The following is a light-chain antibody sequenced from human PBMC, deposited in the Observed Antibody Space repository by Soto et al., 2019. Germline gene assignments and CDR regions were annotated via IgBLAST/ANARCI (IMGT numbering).Light chain of an antibody. V-gene: IGKV3-11*01. Sequence: EIVMTQSPATLSVSPVERATLSCRANQNIISNLAWYQQKPGQAPRLLIYGASTRATGIPARFSGSGSGTDFTLTISSLEPEDFAVYYCQQRSNWPSSITFGQGTRLEIK. CDR2: GAS. CDR1: QNIISN. J-gene: IGKJ5*01. CDR3: QQRSNWPSSIT.